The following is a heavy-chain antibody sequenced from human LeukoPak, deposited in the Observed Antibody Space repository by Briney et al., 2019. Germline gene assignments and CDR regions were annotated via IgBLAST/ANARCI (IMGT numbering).Heavy chain of an antibody. CDR3: ARVRINWNYSFDI. CDR1: GYTFTSYD. J-gene: IGHJ3*02. V-gene: IGHV1-2*06. Sequence: ASVKVSCKASGYTFTSYDINWVRQATGQGLEWMGRINPNSGGTNYAQKFQGRVTMTRDTSISTAYMELSRLRSDDTAVYYCARVRINWNYSFDIWGQGTMVTVSS. D-gene: IGHD1-7*01. CDR2: INPNSGGT.